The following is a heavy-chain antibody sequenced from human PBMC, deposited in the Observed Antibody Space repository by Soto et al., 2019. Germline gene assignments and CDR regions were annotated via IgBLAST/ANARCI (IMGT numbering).Heavy chain of an antibody. D-gene: IGHD7-27*01. V-gene: IGHV3-23*01. CDR3: AKNSLLWGYFDY. J-gene: IGHJ4*02. CDR1: GFTFSSYA. Sequence: EVQLLESGGGLVQPGGSLSLPCAASGFTFSSYAMSSVRQAPGKGLEWVSAISGSGGSTYYADSVKGRFTISRDNSKDTLYLQRNSLRAEDTAVYDCAKNSLLWGYFDYWGQGTLVTVSS. CDR2: ISGSGGST.